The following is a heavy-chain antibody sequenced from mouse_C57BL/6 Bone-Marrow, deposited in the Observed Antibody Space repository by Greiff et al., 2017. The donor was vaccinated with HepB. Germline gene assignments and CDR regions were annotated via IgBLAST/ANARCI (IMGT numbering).Heavy chain of an antibody. CDR2: SRNKANDYTT. V-gene: IGHV7-1*01. CDR3: ARDSYYSNYEDYAMDY. J-gene: IGHJ4*01. CDR1: GFTFSDFY. D-gene: IGHD2-5*01. Sequence: EVKLVESGGGLVQSGRSLRLSCATSGFTFSDFYMEWVRQAPGKGLEWIAASRNKANDYTTEYSASVKGRFIVSRDTSQSILYLQMNALRAEDTAIYYCARDSYYSNYEDYAMDYWGQGTSVTVSS.